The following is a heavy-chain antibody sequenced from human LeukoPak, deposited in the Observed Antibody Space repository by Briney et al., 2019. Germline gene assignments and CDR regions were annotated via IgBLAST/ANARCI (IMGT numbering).Heavy chain of an antibody. Sequence: PGGSLRLSCAASGFTFSSYEMNWVRQAPGKGLEWVSYISSSGSTIYYADSVKGRFTISRDNAKNSLYLQMNGLRAEDTAVYYCARVDSSSWYHSYYFDYWGQGTLVTVSS. J-gene: IGHJ4*02. CDR3: ARVDSSSWYHSYYFDY. CDR1: GFTFSSYE. CDR2: ISSSGSTI. V-gene: IGHV3-48*03. D-gene: IGHD6-13*01.